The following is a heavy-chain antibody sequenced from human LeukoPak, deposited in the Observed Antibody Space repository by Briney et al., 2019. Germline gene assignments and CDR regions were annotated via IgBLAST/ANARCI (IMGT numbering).Heavy chain of an antibody. CDR1: GFTFSNFA. D-gene: IGHD6-19*01. J-gene: IGHJ4*02. Sequence: GGSLRLSCAASGFTFSNFAMNWVRQAPGKGLEWVSTISGSGGSTYYADSVKGRFTISRDNSKNTLYLQMNSLRAEDTAVYYCAKMVHTEQWLVPFDYWGQGTLATVSS. V-gene: IGHV3-23*01. CDR2: ISGSGGST. CDR3: AKMVHTEQWLVPFDY.